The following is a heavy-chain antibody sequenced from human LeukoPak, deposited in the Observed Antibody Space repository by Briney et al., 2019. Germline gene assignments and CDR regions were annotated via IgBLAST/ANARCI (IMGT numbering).Heavy chain of an antibody. Sequence: GRSLRLSCAASGFTVSSKYMSWVRQAPGKGLEWVSAISGSGGSTYYADSVKGRFTISRDNSKNTLYLQMNSLRAEDTAVYYCAKGFYCSSSTCLDYWGQGTLVTVSS. CDR1: GFTVSSKY. CDR2: ISGSGGST. D-gene: IGHD2-2*01. J-gene: IGHJ4*02. V-gene: IGHV3-23*01. CDR3: AKGFYCSSSTCLDY.